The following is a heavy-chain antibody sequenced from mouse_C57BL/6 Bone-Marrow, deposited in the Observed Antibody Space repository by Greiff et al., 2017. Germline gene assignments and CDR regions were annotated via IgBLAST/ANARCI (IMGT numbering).Heavy chain of an antibody. CDR1: GYTFTSYW. J-gene: IGHJ2*01. CDR2: IQPNSGST. V-gene: IGHV1-64*01. Sequence: VQLQQPGAELVKPGASVKLSCKASGYTFTSYWMHWVKQRPGQGLEWIGMIQPNSGSTNYNEKFKSKATLTVDKSSSTAYMQLSSLTSEDSAVYYSADDGDYPFDDWGQGTTLTVSS. CDR3: ADDGDYPFDD. D-gene: IGHD2-3*01.